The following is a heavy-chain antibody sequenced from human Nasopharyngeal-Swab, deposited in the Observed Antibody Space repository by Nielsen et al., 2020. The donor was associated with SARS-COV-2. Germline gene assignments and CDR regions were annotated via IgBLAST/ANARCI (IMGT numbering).Heavy chain of an antibody. CDR3: AKGGYCSNTSYKDYFDY. V-gene: IGHV3-23*01. D-gene: IGHD2-2*01. CDR2: ISGSGGST. J-gene: IGHJ4*02. Sequence: WILQPPGKGLEWVSGISGSGGSTSYADSVKGRFTISRDNSKNTLYVQMNSLRAEDTAVYYCAKGGYCSNTSYKDYFDYWGQGTLVTVSS.